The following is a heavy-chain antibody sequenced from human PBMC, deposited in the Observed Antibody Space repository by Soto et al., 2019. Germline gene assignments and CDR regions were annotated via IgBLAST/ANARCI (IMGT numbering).Heavy chain of an antibody. CDR3: ARGSGAHTVTTKGHDY. D-gene: IGHD4-17*01. CDR1: GFTFSSYW. V-gene: IGHV3-74*01. CDR2: INSDGSST. Sequence: GGSLRLSCAASGFTFSSYWMHWVGLAPGKGLVWVSRINSDGSSTSYADSVKGRFTISRDNAKNTLYLQMNSLRAEDTAVYYCARGSGAHTVTTKGHDYWGQGTLVTVSS. J-gene: IGHJ4*02.